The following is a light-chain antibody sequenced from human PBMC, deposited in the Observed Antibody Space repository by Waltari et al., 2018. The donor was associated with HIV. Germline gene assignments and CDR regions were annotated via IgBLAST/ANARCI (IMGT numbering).Light chain of an antibody. CDR1: LSTLANNP. CDR2: SNS. CDR3: ASWDDTLGVV. Sequence: QSVLTQPPSASGTPGQRVTLSRSGSLSTLANNPVNWYQQYPESAPKLLLYSNSQRPLGVPDRFSGSKSGSSASLAISGPQADDEAHYYCASWDDTLGVVFGGGTTLTVL. J-gene: IGLJ2*01. V-gene: IGLV1-44*01.